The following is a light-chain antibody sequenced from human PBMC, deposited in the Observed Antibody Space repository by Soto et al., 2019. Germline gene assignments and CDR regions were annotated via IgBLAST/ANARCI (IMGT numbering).Light chain of an antibody. V-gene: IGKV1-33*01. CDR2: DAS. J-gene: IGKJ2*01. Sequence: DIPMTQSPSSLSASVGDRVTITCQSSQDISNYLNWYQQKPGKAPKLLIYDASNLETGVPSRFGGSGSGAAFTVTISSLLPEDIATYYCQQYDNLPPYTFGQGTKLEIK. CDR1: QDISNY. CDR3: QQYDNLPPYT.